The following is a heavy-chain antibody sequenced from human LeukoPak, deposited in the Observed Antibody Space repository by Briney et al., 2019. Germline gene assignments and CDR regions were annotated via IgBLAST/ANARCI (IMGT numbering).Heavy chain of an antibody. V-gene: IGHV4-4*07. Sequence: PSETLSLTCTVSGGSISSYYWSWIRQPAGKGLEWIGRIYTSGSTNYNPSLKSRVTMSVDTSKNQFSLKLSSVTAADTAVYYCARVGQQLVGTIYYYYMDVWGKGTTVTISS. CDR1: GGSISSYY. CDR2: IYTSGST. J-gene: IGHJ6*03. D-gene: IGHD6-13*01. CDR3: ARVGQQLVGTIYYYYMDV.